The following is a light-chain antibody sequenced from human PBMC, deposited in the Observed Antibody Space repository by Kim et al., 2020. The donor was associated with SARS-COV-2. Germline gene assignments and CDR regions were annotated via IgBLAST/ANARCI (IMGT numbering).Light chain of an antibody. J-gene: IGKJ4*01. CDR1: QCIYNY. V-gene: IGKV1-27*01. CDR2: AAS. CDR3: QKYNSAPRT. Sequence: AFVGDIVTITCRSSQCIYNYLAWYQPRPGKVPNLLIYAASILLSGVPSRFCGSGSGTDFTLTISSLQPEDVAAFFCQKYNSAPRTFGRGTKVDIK.